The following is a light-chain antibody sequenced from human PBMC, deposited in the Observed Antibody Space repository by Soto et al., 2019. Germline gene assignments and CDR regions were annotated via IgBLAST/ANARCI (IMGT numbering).Light chain of an antibody. CDR2: GAS. CDR3: QQYGSSPGWT. Sequence: EIVLTQSPGTLSLSPGERATLSCRVSQSVSSSYLAWYQQKPGQAPRLLIYGASSRATGIPDRFSGSGSGTDFTLTISRLEPEDFAVYYCQQYGSSPGWTFGQGTKVDIK. J-gene: IGKJ1*01. CDR1: QSVSSSY. V-gene: IGKV3-20*01.